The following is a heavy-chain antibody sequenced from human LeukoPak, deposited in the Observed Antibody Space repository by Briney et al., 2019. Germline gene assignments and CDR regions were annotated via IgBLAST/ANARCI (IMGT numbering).Heavy chain of an antibody. V-gene: IGHV7-4-1*02. D-gene: IGHD1-7*01. CDR2: INTNTGNP. CDR1: GYTFTSYA. CDR3: ASGAGKLEL. J-gene: IGHJ4*02. Sequence: ASVKVSCRASGYTFTSYAMNWVRQAPGQGLEWMGWINTNTGNPTYAKGFTGRFVFALNTSVSTAYLQISSLKAEETAEYCWASGAGKLELWGQGTLVTVSS.